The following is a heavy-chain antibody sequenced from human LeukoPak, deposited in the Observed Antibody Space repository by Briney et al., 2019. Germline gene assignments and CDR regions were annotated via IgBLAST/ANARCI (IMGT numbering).Heavy chain of an antibody. Sequence: SETLSLICTVSGASMRNHYWSWIRQPPGKGLEWIGYTYYSGSTNYNPSLKSRVTTSVDTSKNQFSLKLSSVTAADTAVYYCARDTGTVVDYWGQGTLVTVSS. CDR1: GASMRNHY. CDR3: ARDTGTVVDY. J-gene: IGHJ4*02. CDR2: TYYSGST. D-gene: IGHD4-23*01. V-gene: IGHV4-59*11.